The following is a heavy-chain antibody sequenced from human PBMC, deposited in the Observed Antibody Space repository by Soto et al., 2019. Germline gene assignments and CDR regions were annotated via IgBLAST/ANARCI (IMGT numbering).Heavy chain of an antibody. CDR3: ASGIQLWLRRIDNGYSG. V-gene: IGHV1-69*12. CDR2: IIPMFVTA. Sequence: QVQLVQSGAEVKKPESSVKVSCKAPGGTFSTYAISWVRQAPGQGLEWMGGIIPMFVTANYAQRFQDRVTITADESTNTVYVELSSLRSEDTAVYFCASGIQLWLRRIDNGYSGWGQGTLVTVSS. J-gene: IGHJ4*02. CDR1: GGTFSTYA. D-gene: IGHD5-18*01.